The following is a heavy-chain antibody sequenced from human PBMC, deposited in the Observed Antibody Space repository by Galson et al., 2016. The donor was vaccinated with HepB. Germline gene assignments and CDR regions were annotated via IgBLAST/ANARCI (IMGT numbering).Heavy chain of an antibody. CDR1: GFTVSNNY. D-gene: IGHD2-21*01. J-gene: IGHJ2*01. CDR2: IYSGGNT. V-gene: IGHV3-53*01. CDR3: ARGAGIAVVVLEDCYFDL. Sequence: SLRLSCAASGFTVSNNYMSWVRQAPGKGLEWVSVIYSGGNTYYADSVKGRFTISRDNSKNTLYLQMNSLRTEDTALYYCARGAGIAVVVLEDCYFDLWGRGTLLTVSA.